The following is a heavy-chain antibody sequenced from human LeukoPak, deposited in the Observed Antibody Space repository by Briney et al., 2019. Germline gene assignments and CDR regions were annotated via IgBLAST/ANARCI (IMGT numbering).Heavy chain of an antibody. D-gene: IGHD3-10*01. CDR3: ARDRPGSSGSPDV. CDR2: IYYSGST. J-gene: IGHJ6*02. Sequence: SETLSLTCTVSGGSISSYYWSWIRQPPGKGLEWIGYIYYSGSTIYNPSLKSRVTISVDTSKNQFSLKLSSVTAADTAVYYCARDRPGSSGSPDVWGQGTTVTVSS. CDR1: GGSISSYY. V-gene: IGHV4-59*01.